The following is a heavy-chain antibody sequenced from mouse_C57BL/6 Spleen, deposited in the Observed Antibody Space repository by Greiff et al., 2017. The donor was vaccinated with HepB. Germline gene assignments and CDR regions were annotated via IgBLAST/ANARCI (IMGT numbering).Heavy chain of an antibody. CDR2: ISSGSSTI. D-gene: IGHD1-1*01. CDR3: GRRDYGSNWYFEV. J-gene: IGHJ1*03. CDR1: GFTFSDYG. Sequence: EVQRVESGGGLVKPGGSLKLSCAASGFTFSDYGMHWVRQAPEKGLEWVAYISSGSSTIYYADTVKGRFTISRDNAKNTLFLQMTSLRSEDTAMSYCGRRDYGSNWYFEVWGTGTTVTVSS. V-gene: IGHV5-17*01.